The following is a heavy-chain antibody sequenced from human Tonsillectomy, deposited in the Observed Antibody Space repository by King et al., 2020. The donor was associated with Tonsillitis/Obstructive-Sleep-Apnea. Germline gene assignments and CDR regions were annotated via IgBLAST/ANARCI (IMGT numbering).Heavy chain of an antibody. J-gene: IGHJ4*02. CDR2: INHSGRT. CDR3: ARGPAYCGGDCPTPAYYFDY. CDR1: GGSFSGYY. V-gene: IGHV4-34*01. D-gene: IGHD2-21*01. Sequence: VQLQQWGAGLLKPSETLSLTCAVYGGSFSGYYWSWIRQPPGKGLEWIVEINHSGRTNYNPSLKSRVTISVDTSKNQFSLKLTSVTAADTAVYYCARGPAYCGGDCPTPAYYFDYWGQGTLVTVSS.